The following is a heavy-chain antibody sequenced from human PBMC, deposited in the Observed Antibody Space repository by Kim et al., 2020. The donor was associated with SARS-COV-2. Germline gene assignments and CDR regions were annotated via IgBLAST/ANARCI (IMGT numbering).Heavy chain of an antibody. CDR1: GGSISSSSYY. CDR3: ARGDLNHNFYGMDV. Sequence: SETLSLTCTVSGGSISSSSYYWGWIRQPPGKGLEWIGSIYYSGSTYYNPSLKSRVTISVDTSKNQFSLKLSSVTAADTAVYYCARGDLNHNFYGMDVWGQGTTVTGSS. CDR2: IYYSGST. J-gene: IGHJ6*02. V-gene: IGHV4-39*01. D-gene: IGHD3-10*01.